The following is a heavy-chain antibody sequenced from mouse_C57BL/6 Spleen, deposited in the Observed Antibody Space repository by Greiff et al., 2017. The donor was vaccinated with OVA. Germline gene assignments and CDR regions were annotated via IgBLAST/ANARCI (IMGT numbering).Heavy chain of an antibody. V-gene: IGHV5-4*01. Sequence: EVKLMESGGGLVKPGGSLKLSCAASGFTFSSYAMSWVRQTPEKRLAWVATISDGGSYTYYPDNVKGRFTISRDNAKNNLYLQMSHLKSEDTAMYYCARDNSNYPCAYWGQGTLVTVSA. CDR3: ARDNSNYPCAY. CDR1: GFTFSSYA. D-gene: IGHD2-5*01. J-gene: IGHJ3*01. CDR2: ISDGGSYT.